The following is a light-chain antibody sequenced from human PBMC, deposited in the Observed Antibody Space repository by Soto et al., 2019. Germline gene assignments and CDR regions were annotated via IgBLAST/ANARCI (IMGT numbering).Light chain of an antibody. CDR1: QDISRF. CDR2: DTS. V-gene: IGKV1-17*03. J-gene: IGKJ2*01. Sequence: DVQMIQSPSAMSASVGDRATITCRASQDISRFVAWFQQKPGKAPERLIYDTSTLHVRGPSRFSGGGSGREFTLTISGLPPDDSATYYWLQHNTYPYTFGQGTKLEIK. CDR3: LQHNTYPYT.